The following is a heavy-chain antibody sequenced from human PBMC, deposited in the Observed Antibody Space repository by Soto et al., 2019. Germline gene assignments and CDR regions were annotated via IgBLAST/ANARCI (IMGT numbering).Heavy chain of an antibody. CDR2: IWYDGSNK. Sequence: QVQLVESGGGVVQPGRSLRLSCAASGFTFSSYGMYWVRQAPGKGLEWVAVIWYDGSNKYYADSVKGRFTISRDNSKNTLYLQMNSLRAEDTAVYYCARGGGLAYCGGDCYSRFDYWGQGTLVTVSS. V-gene: IGHV3-33*01. D-gene: IGHD2-21*02. CDR1: GFTFSSYG. CDR3: ARGGGLAYCGGDCYSRFDY. J-gene: IGHJ4*02.